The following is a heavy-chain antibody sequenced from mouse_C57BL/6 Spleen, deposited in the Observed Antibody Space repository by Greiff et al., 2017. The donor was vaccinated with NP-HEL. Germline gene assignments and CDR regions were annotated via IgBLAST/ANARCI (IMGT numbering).Heavy chain of an antibody. CDR3: AISDDGYLWVAY. CDR1: GYTFTSYW. Sequence: QVQLKQPGAELVKPGASVKMSCKASGYTFTSYWITWVKQRPGQGLEWIGDIYPGSGSTKYNEKFKSKATMTVDTSSSTAYMQLRSLTSEDSAVYYCAISDDGYLWVAYWGQVALVTVSA. J-gene: IGHJ3*01. D-gene: IGHD2-3*01. CDR2: IYPGSGST. V-gene: IGHV1-55*01.